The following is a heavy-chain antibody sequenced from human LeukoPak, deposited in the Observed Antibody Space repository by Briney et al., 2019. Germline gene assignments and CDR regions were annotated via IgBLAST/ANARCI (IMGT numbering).Heavy chain of an antibody. J-gene: IGHJ6*03. D-gene: IGHD3-3*01. CDR2: IIPIFGTA. CDR1: GGTFSSYA. CDR3: ARSGQYYDFWSGRFGYMDV. V-gene: IGHV1-69*05. Sequence: SVKVSCKASGGTFSSYAIGWVRQAPGQGLEWMGRIIPIFGTANYAQEFQGRVTITTDESTSTAYMELSSLRSEDTAVYYCARSGQYYDFWSGRFGYMDVWGKGTMVTVSS.